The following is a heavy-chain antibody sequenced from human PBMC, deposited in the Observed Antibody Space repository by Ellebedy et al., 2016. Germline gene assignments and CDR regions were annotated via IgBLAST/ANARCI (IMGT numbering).Heavy chain of an antibody. D-gene: IGHD5-18*01. V-gene: IGHV4-59*01. CDR1: GGSISSYY. CDR2: IYYSGST. J-gene: IGHJ4*02. CDR3: ARAGSYGLGANFGFDY. Sequence: SETLSLTCTVSGGSISSYYWSWIRQPPGKGLEWIGYIYYSGSTNYNPSLKSRVTISVDTSKNQFSLKLSSVTAADTAVYYCARAGSYGLGANFGFDYWGQGTLVTVSS.